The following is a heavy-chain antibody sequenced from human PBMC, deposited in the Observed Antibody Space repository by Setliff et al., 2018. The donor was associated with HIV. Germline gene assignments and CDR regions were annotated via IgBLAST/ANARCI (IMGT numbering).Heavy chain of an antibody. D-gene: IGHD3-16*01. Sequence: SETLSLTCDVSGGSISDFYWSWIRQSPRWGLEWIGYVHTSGSSNYNLSLKSRATISVDTSTSTVYMELTSLTSEDTAMYFCAGVPGGGGNWFDPWGQGTLVTVSS. CDR3: AGVPGGGGNWFDP. V-gene: IGHV4-4*08. CDR1: GGSISDFY. J-gene: IGHJ5*02. CDR2: VHTSGSS.